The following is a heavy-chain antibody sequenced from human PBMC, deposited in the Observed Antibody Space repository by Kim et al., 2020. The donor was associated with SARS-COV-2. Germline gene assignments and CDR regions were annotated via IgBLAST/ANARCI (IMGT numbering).Heavy chain of an antibody. D-gene: IGHD6-19*01. Sequence: SETLSLTCTVSGGSISSSSYYWGWIRQPPGKGLEWIGSIYYSGSTYYNPSLKSRVTISVDTSKNQFSLKLSSVTAADTAVYYCARHCWSSKWLVWYNWFDPWGQGTLVTVSS. CDR1: GGSISSSSYY. V-gene: IGHV4-39*01. CDR3: ARHCWSSKWLVWYNWFDP. J-gene: IGHJ5*02. CDR2: IYYSGST.